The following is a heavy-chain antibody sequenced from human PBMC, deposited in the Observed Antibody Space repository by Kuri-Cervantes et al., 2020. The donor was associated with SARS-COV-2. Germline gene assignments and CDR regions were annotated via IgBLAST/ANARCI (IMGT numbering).Heavy chain of an antibody. J-gene: IGHJ6*02. CDR3: ARVWGWSGYYFHYGMDV. D-gene: IGHD3-3*01. CDR1: GGSFSGYY. Sequence: GSLRLSCAVYGGSFSGYYWSWIRQPPGKGLEWIGEINHSGSTNYNPSLKSRVTISVDTSKNQSSLKLSSVTAADTAVYYCARVWGWSGYYFHYGMDVWGQGTTVTVSS. V-gene: IGHV4-34*01. CDR2: INHSGST.